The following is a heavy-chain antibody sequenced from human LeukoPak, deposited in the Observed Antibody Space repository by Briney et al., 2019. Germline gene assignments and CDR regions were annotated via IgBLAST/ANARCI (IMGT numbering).Heavy chain of an antibody. CDR1: GFTFSSKY. CDR3: ARDSTTMTGGIFDY. V-gene: IGHV3-53*01. D-gene: IGHD4-17*01. Sequence: GGSLRLSCAASGFTFSSKYMSWVRQAPGKGLEWVSVIYSGVTTYYADSVKGRFTIPRDISKNTLYLQMNSLRAEDTAVYYCARDSTTMTGGIFDYWGQGTLVTVSS. CDR2: IYSGVTT. J-gene: IGHJ4*02.